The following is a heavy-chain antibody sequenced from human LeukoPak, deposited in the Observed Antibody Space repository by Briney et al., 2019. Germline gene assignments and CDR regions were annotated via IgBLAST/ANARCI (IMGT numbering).Heavy chain of an antibody. V-gene: IGHV3-33*01. CDR1: GFIFSSYG. CDR2: IWFDGSKK. CDR3: ARDRCGGDCYLADY. Sequence: TGGSLRLSCAASGFIFSSYGMHWVRQAPGKGLEWVAVIWFDGSKKYYADSVKGRITISRDDSKNTLYLQMSSLRAEDTAVYYCARDRCGGDCYLADYWGQGTLVTVSS. J-gene: IGHJ4*02. D-gene: IGHD2-21*02.